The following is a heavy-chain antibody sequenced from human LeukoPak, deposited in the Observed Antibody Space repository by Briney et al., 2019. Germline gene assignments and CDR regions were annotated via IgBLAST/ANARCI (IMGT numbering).Heavy chain of an antibody. Sequence: GPVKVSCKASGNTFTGYYTHWVRQAPGQGLEWMGWINPNSGGTNYAQKFQGRVTMTRDTSISTAYMELSRLRSDDTAVYYCARGYYDGSGYIYYFDYWGQGTLVTVSS. J-gene: IGHJ4*02. CDR2: INPNSGGT. D-gene: IGHD3-22*01. CDR3: ARGYYDGSGYIYYFDY. V-gene: IGHV1-2*02. CDR1: GNTFTGYY.